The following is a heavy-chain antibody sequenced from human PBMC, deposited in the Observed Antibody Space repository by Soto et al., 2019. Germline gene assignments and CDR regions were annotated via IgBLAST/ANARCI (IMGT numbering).Heavy chain of an antibody. J-gene: IGHJ5*02. D-gene: IGHD4-17*01. CDR3: GRRNSGGNWFDP. V-gene: IGHV4-61*01. CDR2: ISYSGNT. CDR1: VGSVPGGTYF. Sequence: QVQLQESGPGLVKPSETLSLTCTASVGSVPGGTYFWTWVGQPPGRGLEWIGYISYSGNTDYNPSLKSRATISVDTSKTQFSLKLTSLTAADTAVYYCGRRNSGGNWFDPWGPGTLVTVSS.